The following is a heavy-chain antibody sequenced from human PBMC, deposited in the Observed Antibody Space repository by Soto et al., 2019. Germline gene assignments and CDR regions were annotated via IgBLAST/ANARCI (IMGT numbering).Heavy chain of an antibody. J-gene: IGHJ6*02. Sequence: QVQLVESGGGVVQPGRSLRLSCGASGFTFSSYGMHWVRQAPGKGLEWVAVIWYDRSNTFHADSVRGRFTISRDTSKNTLYLRMNNLRADDTAVYYCARDGGYTVTTTCYYHGMDVWGRGTTVTVSS. V-gene: IGHV3-33*01. D-gene: IGHD4-4*01. CDR2: IWYDRSNT. CDR1: GFTFSSYG. CDR3: ARDGGYTVTTTCYYHGMDV.